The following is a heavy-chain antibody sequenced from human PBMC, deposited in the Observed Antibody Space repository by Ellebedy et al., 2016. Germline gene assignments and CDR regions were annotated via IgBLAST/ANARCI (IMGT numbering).Heavy chain of an antibody. J-gene: IGHJ5*02. Sequence: GESLKISCSASGFTFSNYAMHWVRQAPGKGLEYVSAIGGNGDATDYTDSVKGRFTISRDNSKNTLYLRLSSLRPEDTAVYYCVRGAVDNSSWSDYNWFDPWGQGTLVTVSS. CDR1: GFTFSNYA. CDR2: IGGNGDAT. D-gene: IGHD6-13*01. V-gene: IGHV3-64D*08. CDR3: VRGAVDNSSWSDYNWFDP.